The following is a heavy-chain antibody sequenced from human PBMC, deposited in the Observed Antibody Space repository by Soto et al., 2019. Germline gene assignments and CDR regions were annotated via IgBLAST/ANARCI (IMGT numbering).Heavy chain of an antibody. Sequence: SETLSLTCTVSGGSISSSSYYWGWIRQPPGKGLEWIGSIYYSGSTYYNPSLKSRVTISVDTSKNQFSLKPSSVTAADTAVYYCARHYDSSGYYPNWFDPWGQGTLVTVSS. CDR3: ARHYDSSGYYPNWFDP. J-gene: IGHJ5*02. D-gene: IGHD3-22*01. CDR2: IYYSGST. V-gene: IGHV4-39*01. CDR1: GGSISSSSYY.